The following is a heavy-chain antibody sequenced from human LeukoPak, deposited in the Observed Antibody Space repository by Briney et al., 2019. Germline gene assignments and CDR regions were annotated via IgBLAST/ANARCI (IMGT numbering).Heavy chain of an antibody. CDR1: GYTFTSYG. V-gene: IGHV1-18*01. D-gene: IGHD3-3*01. Sequence: GSVKVSCRASGYTFTSYGISWVRQAPGQGLEWMGWISAYNGNTNYAQKLQGRVTMTTDTSTSTAYVELRSLRSDDTAVYYCARALGVVIPYYFDYWGQGTLVTVSS. CDR2: ISAYNGNT. J-gene: IGHJ4*02. CDR3: ARALGVVIPYYFDY.